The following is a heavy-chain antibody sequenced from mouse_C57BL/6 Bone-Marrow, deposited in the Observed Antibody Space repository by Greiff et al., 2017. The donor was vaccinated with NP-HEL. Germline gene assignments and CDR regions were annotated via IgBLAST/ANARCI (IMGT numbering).Heavy chain of an antibody. J-gene: IGHJ3*01. D-gene: IGHD1-1*01. CDR3: ASSTVVPFAY. Sequence: EVQRVESGGGLVQPGGSLKLSCAASGFTFSDYYMYWVRQTPEKRLEWVAYISNGGGSTYYPDTVKGRFTISRDNAKNTLYLPMSRLKSEDTAMYYCASSTVVPFAYWGQGTLVTVSA. CDR1: GFTFSDYY. CDR2: ISNGGGST. V-gene: IGHV5-12*01.